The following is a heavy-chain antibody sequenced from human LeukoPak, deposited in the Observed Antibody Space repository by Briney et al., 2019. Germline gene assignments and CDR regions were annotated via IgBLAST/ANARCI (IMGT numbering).Heavy chain of an antibody. V-gene: IGHV3-23*01. D-gene: IGHD2-8*01. CDR3: AKEMGVVLMVYALDY. J-gene: IGHJ4*02. Sequence: GGPLRLSCAASGFTFSSYSMNWVRQAPGKGLEWVSAISGSGGSTYYADSVKGRFTISRDNSKSTLSLQMNSLRAEDTAVYYCAKEMGVVLMVYALDYWGQGNLVTVSS. CDR1: GFTFSSYS. CDR2: ISGSGGST.